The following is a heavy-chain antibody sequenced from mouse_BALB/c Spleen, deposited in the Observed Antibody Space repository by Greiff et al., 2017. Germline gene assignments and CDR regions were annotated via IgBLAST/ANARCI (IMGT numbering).Heavy chain of an antibody. V-gene: IGHV5-6-2*01. CDR2: INSNGGST. CDR1: GFTFSSYY. D-gene: IGHD1-2*01. CDR3: ARHAYGPSWFAY. J-gene: IGHJ3*01. Sequence: VESGGGLVKLGGSLKLSCAASGFTFSSYYMSWVRQTPEKRLELVAAINSNGGSTYYPDTVKGRFTISRDNAKNTLYLQMSSLKSEDTALYYCARHAYGPSWFAYWGQGTLVTVSA.